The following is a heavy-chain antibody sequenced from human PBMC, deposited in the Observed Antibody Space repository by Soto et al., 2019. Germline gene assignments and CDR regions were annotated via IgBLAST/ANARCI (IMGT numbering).Heavy chain of an antibody. J-gene: IGHJ6*02. V-gene: IGHV1-69*02. D-gene: IGHD2-2*01. Sequence: QVQLVQSGAEVKKPGSSVKVSCKASGGTFSSYTISWVRQAPGQGLEWMGRIIPILGIANYAQKFQGRVTITADKSTSTAYMELSSLRSEDTAVYYCARGRGVVVPAAMPPRGMDVWGQGTTVTVSS. CDR2: IIPILGIA. CDR3: ARGRGVVVPAAMPPRGMDV. CDR1: GGTFSSYT.